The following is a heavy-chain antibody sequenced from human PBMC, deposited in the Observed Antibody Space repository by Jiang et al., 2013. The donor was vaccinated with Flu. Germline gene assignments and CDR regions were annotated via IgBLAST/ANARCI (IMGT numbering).Heavy chain of an antibody. D-gene: IGHD3-10*01. CDR3: ARRSGAPYYYYGSGSYYNGVDY. Sequence: GAEVKKPGESLRISCKGSGYSFTSYWISWVRQMPGKGLEWMGRIDPTDSSINYSPSFQGHVTISADKSINTAYLQWSSLKASDTAMYYCARRSGAPYYYYGSGSYYNGVDYWGQGTLVTVSS. CDR2: IDPTDSSI. J-gene: IGHJ4*02. V-gene: IGHV5-10-1*01. CDR1: GYSFTSYW.